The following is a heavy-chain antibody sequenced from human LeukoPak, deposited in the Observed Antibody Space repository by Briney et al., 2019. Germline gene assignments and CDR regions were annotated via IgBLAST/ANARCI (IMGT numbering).Heavy chain of an antibody. CDR3: ARPHYDFWSGYSATYFDY. J-gene: IGHJ4*02. D-gene: IGHD3-3*01. Sequence: GRSLRLSCAASGFTFSSYAMHWVRQAPGKGLEWVAVISYDGSNKYYADSVKGRFTISRDNSENTLYLQMNSLRAEDTAVYYCARPHYDFWSGYSATYFDYWGQGTLVTVSS. V-gene: IGHV3-30-3*01. CDR1: GFTFSSYA. CDR2: ISYDGSNK.